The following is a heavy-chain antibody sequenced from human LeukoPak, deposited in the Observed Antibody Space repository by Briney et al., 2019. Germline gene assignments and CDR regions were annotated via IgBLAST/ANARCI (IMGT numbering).Heavy chain of an antibody. CDR1: GGSISSSAYH. D-gene: IGHD2-15*01. CDR2: FYYSGST. CDR3: ARLWSTDCSAGNCPHQPNY. Sequence: SETLSLTCTVSGGSISSSAYHWGWIRQPPGKGLEWIGNFYYSGSTYYNPSLKSRLTISGDTSKNQFSLKLSSVTAADTAVYYCARLWSTDCSAGNCPHQPNYWGQGTLVTVSS. J-gene: IGHJ4*02. V-gene: IGHV4-39*01.